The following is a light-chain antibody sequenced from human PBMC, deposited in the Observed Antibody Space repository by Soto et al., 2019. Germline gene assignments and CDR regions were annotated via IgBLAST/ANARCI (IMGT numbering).Light chain of an antibody. CDR3: SSHTSSTTYV. CDR2: EVT. J-gene: IGLJ1*01. V-gene: IGLV2-14*01. Sequence: QSALTQPASVSGSPGQSITISCTGTGSDIGGYNHVSWYQHHPGKAPKLIIYEVTNRPSGVSTRFSGSKSGNTASLTISGLQAEDEADYYCSSHTSSTTYVFATGTTLTVL. CDR1: GSDIGGYNH.